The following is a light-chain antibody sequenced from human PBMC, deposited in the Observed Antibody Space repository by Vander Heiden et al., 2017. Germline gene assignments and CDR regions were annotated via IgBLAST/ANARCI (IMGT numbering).Light chain of an antibody. J-gene: IGKJ1*01. V-gene: IGKV2-28*01. CDR2: MGS. CDR1: QSLLHRSGYYY. Sequence: DIVMTQSPLSLSVTPGEPASISCRSSQSLLHRSGYYYLDWYLQKPEQPPQLLIYMGSDRAAGVPDRFSGSGAGTDFTLKISKVEAEDAGVYYCMQSLQSRTFGPGTKVEIK. CDR3: MQSLQSRT.